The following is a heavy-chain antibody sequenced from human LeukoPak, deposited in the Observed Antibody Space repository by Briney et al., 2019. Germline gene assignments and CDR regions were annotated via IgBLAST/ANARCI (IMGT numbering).Heavy chain of an antibody. D-gene: IGHD3-3*01. Sequence: GASVKVSCKASGYIFNTYAIHWVRQAPGQRLEWMGWINTATGNTQYSQKLQGRVTITRDTSASTAYMDLSSLTSEDTAVYYCAKDSGRGFFEMTYGGQGTLVIVSS. J-gene: IGHJ4*02. CDR2: INTATGNT. CDR3: AKDSGRGFFEMTY. V-gene: IGHV1-3*04. CDR1: GYIFNTYA.